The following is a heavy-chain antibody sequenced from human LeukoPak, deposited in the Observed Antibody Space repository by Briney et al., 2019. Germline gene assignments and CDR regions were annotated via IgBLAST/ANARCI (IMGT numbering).Heavy chain of an antibody. CDR2: ISGSGGTT. Sequence: GGSLRLSCAASGFTFSSYAISWVRQAPGEGLELVSAISGSGGTTYYADSVKGRFTISRDNSKNTLYLQMNSLRAEDTAVYYCARARYANAWYAFDIWGHGTMVTVSS. CDR3: ARARYANAWYAFDI. D-gene: IGHD2-2*01. J-gene: IGHJ3*02. CDR1: GFTFSSYA. V-gene: IGHV3-23*01.